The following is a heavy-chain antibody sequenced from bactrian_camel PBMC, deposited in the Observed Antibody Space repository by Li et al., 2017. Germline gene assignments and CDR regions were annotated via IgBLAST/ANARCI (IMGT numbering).Heavy chain of an antibody. D-gene: IGHD3*01. Sequence: HVQLVESGGGSVQTGGSLRLSCEVSGDVSVACMAWFRQAPGKEREGVATISLETGDADYADSVKDRFTISQDGAENTVYLQMDSLKPEDTGIYYCAAQGGLCRRPGAADDFVYWGQGTQVTVS. CDR3: AAQGGLCRRPGAADDFVY. CDR1: GDVSVAC. V-gene: IGHV3S53*01. CDR2: ISLETGDA. J-gene: IGHJ6*01.